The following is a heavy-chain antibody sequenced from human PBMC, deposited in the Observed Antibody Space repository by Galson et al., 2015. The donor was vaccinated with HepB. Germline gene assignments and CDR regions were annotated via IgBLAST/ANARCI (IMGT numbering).Heavy chain of an antibody. CDR1: GFSLSTSGVG. J-gene: IGHJ3*02. D-gene: IGHD3-16*01. V-gene: IGHV2-5*02. CDR2: IYWDDDK. Sequence: PALVKPTQTLTLTCTFSGFSLSTSGVGVGWIRQPPGKALEWLALIYWDDDKRYSPSLKSRLTITKDTSKNQVVLTMTNMDPVDTATYYCAYSLHLGELPKSDAFDIWGQGTMVTVSS. CDR3: AYSLHLGELPKSDAFDI.